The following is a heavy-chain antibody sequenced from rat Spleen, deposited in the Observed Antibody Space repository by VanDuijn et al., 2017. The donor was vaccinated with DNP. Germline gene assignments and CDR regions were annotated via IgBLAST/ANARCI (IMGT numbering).Heavy chain of an antibody. V-gene: IGHV3-1*01. D-gene: IGHD1-5*01. J-gene: IGHJ3*01. Sequence: EVQLQESGPGLVKPSQSLSLTCSVTGYSITSNYWAWIRKFPGNKMEWIGLISYSGTSGYNPSLKSRISITRDTSKNQFFLQVNSVTTEDTATYYCARLGTQGFTYWGQGTLVTVSS. CDR3: ARLGTQGFTY. CDR1: GYSITSNY. CDR2: ISYSGTS.